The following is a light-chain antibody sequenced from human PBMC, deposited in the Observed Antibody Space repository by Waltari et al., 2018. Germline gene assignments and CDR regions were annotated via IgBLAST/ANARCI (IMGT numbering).Light chain of an antibody. CDR1: QSVSSY. Sequence: EIVLTQSPATLSLSPGERATLSCRASQSVSSYLAWYQQKPCQAPRLLIYAASNRATGIPARFSGSGSGTDFTLTISSLEPEDFAVYYCQQRSNLWTFGQGTKVEIK. V-gene: IGKV3-11*01. CDR2: AAS. J-gene: IGKJ1*01. CDR3: QQRSNLWT.